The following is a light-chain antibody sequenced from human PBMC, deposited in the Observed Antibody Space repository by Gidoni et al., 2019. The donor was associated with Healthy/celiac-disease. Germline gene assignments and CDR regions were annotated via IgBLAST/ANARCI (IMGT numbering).Light chain of an antibody. CDR3: QVWDSSSDHYV. V-gene: IGLV3-21*04. CDR1: NIGSKS. J-gene: IGLJ1*01. CDR2: YDS. Sequence: SYGLTRPPSVSWAPGQTARLTWGGNNIGSKSVHWYQQKPGQAPVLVIYYDSDRPSGIPERFSGSNSGNTATLTISRVEAGDEADYYCQVWDSSSDHYVFGTGTKVTVL.